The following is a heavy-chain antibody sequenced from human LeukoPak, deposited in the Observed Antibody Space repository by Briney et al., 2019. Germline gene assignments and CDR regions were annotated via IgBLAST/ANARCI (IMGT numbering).Heavy chain of an antibody. V-gene: IGHV4-34*01. Sequence: SETLSLTCAVYGGSFSGYYWSWIRQPPGKGLEWIGEINHSGSTNYNPSLKSRVTISVDTSENQFSLKLSSVTAADTAVYYCARVGMAYCSGGSCYEDYWGQGTLVTVSS. CDR2: INHSGST. J-gene: IGHJ4*02. CDR3: ARVGMAYCSGGSCYEDY. D-gene: IGHD2-15*01. CDR1: GGSFSGYY.